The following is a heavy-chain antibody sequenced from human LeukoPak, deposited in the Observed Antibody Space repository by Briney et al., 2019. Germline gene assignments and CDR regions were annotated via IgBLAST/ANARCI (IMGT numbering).Heavy chain of an antibody. D-gene: IGHD6-19*01. CDR1: GFTFSNYA. V-gene: IGHV3-23*01. CDR2: ISGSGGST. CDR3: ATHHQGDYSSGWYAYYYYYYGMDV. J-gene: IGHJ6*02. Sequence: GGSLRLSCAASGFTFSNYAMSWVRQAPGKGLEWVSAISGSGGSTYYADSVKGRFTISRDNSKNTLYLQMNSLRAEDTAVYYCATHHQGDYSSGWYAYYYYYYGMDVWGQGTTVTVSS.